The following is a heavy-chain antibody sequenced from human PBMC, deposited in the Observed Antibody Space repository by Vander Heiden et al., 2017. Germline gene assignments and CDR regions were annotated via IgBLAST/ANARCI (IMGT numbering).Heavy chain of an antibody. CDR1: GFTFSTAW. CDR2: IKSKTDGGRT. V-gene: IGHV3-15*01. CDR3: STGRRYCSGGRCGDY. Sequence: EVQLVAFGGGLVKPGGSLRLSCAASGFTFSTAWRRWLRKAPGKGREGVGRIKSKTDGGRTDYAAPVKGRFTITRDDSKNTLYLQMNSLQTDDKAVYYCSTGRRYCSGGRCGDYWGQGTLVTVSS. J-gene: IGHJ4*02. D-gene: IGHD2-15*01.